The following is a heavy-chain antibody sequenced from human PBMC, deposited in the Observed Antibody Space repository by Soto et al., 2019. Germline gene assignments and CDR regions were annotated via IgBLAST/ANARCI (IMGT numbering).Heavy chain of an antibody. V-gene: IGHV3-15*01. CDR3: TTGIAARLGYYYYYMDV. J-gene: IGHJ6*03. CDR1: GFTFSNAW. CDR2: IKSKTDGGTT. D-gene: IGHD6-6*01. Sequence: GGSLRLSCAASGFTFSNAWMSWVRQAPGKGLGWVGRIKSKTDGGTTDYAAPVKGRFTISRDDSKNTLYLQMNSLKTEDTAVYYCTTGIAARLGYYYYYMDVWGKGTTVTVSS.